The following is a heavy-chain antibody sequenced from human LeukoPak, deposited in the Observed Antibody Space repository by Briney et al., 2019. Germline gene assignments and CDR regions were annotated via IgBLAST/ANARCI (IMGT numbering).Heavy chain of an antibody. CDR3: ARDNVVVITLDAFGI. J-gene: IGHJ3*02. D-gene: IGHD3-22*01. CDR2: IYTSGST. CDR1: GGSISSYY. V-gene: IGHV4-4*07. Sequence: SETLSLTCTVSGGSISSYYWSWIRQPAGKGLEWIGRIYTSGSTNYNPSLKSRVTMSADTSKNQFSLKLSSVTAADTAVYYCARDNVVVITLDAFGIWGQGTMVTVSS.